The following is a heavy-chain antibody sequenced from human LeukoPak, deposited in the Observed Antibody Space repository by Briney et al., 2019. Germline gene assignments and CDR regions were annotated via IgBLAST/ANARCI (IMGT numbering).Heavy chain of an antibody. V-gene: IGHV4-30-4*02. CDR2: IYYSGST. CDR1: GGSISSGDYY. J-gene: IGHJ3*02. D-gene: IGHD2-2*01. Sequence: SETLSLTCTVSGGSISSGDYYWSWIRQPPGKGLEWIGYIYYSGSTYYNPSLKSRVTISVDTSKNQFSLKLSSVTAADTAVYYCARNPKYADDAFDIWGQGTIVTVSS. CDR3: ARNPKYADDAFDI.